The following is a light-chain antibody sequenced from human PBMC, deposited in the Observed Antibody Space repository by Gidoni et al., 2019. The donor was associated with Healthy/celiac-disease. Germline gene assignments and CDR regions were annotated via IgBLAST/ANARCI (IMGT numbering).Light chain of an antibody. CDR1: QSISSW. CDR2: KAS. V-gene: IGKV1-5*03. CDR3: QQYNSYGRT. J-gene: IGKJ2*01. Sequence: DIQMPQSPSTLSASVGDRVTITCRASQSISSWLAWYQQKPGKAPKLLIYKASSLESGVPSRFSGSGSGTEFTLTISSLQPDDFATYYCQQYNSYGRTFXXXTKLEIK.